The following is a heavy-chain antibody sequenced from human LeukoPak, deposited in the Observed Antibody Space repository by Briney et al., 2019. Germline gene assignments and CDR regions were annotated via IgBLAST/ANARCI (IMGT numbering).Heavy chain of an antibody. CDR2: IGYDGSNK. J-gene: IGHJ3*02. CDR1: GFTFSSYV. Sequence: PGGSLRLSCAASGFTFSSYVMHGVRQAPAKALEWVAVIGYDGSNKYYADSVKGRFTISRDNSKNTLYLQMNSLRAEDTAVYYCAKESDPGDTAMVPRAFDIWGQGTMVTVSS. CDR3: AKESDPGDTAMVPRAFDI. D-gene: IGHD5-18*01. V-gene: IGHV3-33*06.